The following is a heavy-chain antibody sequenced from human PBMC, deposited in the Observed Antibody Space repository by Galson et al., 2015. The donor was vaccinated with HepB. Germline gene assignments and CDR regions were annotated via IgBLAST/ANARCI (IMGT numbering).Heavy chain of an antibody. D-gene: IGHD2-2*01. CDR3: AGVHCSSTSCSEYYFDY. V-gene: IGHV1-69*13. Sequence: SVKVSCKASGGTFSSYAISWVRQAPGQGLEWMGGIIPIFGTANYAQKFQGRVTITADESTSTAYMELSSLRSEDTAVYYCAGVHCSSTSCSEYYFDYWGQGTLVTVSS. J-gene: IGHJ4*02. CDR2: IIPIFGTA. CDR1: GGTFSSYA.